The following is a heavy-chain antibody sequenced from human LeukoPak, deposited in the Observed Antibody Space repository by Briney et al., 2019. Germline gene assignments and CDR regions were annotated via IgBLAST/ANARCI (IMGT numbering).Heavy chain of an antibody. CDR3: ARDFSRGKFEEMATIEIDY. J-gene: IGHJ4*02. CDR2: INWNGGST. D-gene: IGHD5-24*01. Sequence: PGGSLRLSCAASGLTFSSYSMNWVRQAPGKGLEWVSGINWNGGSTGYADSVKGRFTISRDNAKNSLYLQMNSLRAEDTALYYCARDFSRGKFEEMATIEIDYWGQGTLVTVSS. CDR1: GLTFSSYS. V-gene: IGHV3-20*04.